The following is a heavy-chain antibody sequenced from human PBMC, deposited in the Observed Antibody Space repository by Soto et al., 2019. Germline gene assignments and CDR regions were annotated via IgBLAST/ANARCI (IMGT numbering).Heavy chain of an antibody. D-gene: IGHD5-12*01. CDR1: GGSISSSSYY. J-gene: IGHJ5*02. V-gene: IGHV4-39*01. CDR2: IYYSGST. CDR3: ARRVATFTDWFDP. Sequence: SETLSLTCTVSGGSISSSSYYWGWIRQPPGKGLEWIGSIYYSGSTYYNPSLKSRVTISVDTSKNQFSLKLSSVTAADTAVYYCARRVATFTDWFDPWGQGTLVTVSS.